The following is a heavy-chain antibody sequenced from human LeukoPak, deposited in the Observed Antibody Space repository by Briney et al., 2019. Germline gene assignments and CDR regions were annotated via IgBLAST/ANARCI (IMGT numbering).Heavy chain of an antibody. CDR2: INHSGST. V-gene: IGHV4-34*01. CDR3: ARAPYYYYGMDV. CDR1: GGSFSGYY. Sequence: SETLSLTCAVYGGSFSGYYWSWIRQPPGKGLEWIGEINHSGSTNYNPSLKSRVTISVDTSKNLFSLKLSSVTAADTAVYYCARAPYYYYGMDVWGQGTTVTVSS. J-gene: IGHJ6*02.